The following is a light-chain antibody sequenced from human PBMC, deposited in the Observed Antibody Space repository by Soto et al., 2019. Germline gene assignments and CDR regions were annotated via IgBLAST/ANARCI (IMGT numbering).Light chain of an antibody. CDR2: DAS. CDR3: QQRSNWLFT. J-gene: IGKJ3*01. CDR1: QSVSSY. V-gene: IGKV3-11*01. Sequence: EIVLTQSPFTLSLYPGERATLYCRASQSVSSYLAWYQQKPGQAPRLLIYDASNRATGIPARFSGSGSGTYFTLTSSSLEPEDFAVYYCQQRSNWLFTFFPGTKVDIK.